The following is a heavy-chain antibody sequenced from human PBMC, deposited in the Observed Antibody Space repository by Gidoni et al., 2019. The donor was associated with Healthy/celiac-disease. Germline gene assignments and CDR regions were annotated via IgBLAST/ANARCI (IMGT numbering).Heavy chain of an antibody. D-gene: IGHD5-18*01. CDR2: INSDIITT. Sequence: EVQLVESGGGLVQPGGSLRLSCAASGFTFSSYWMHWVRQAPGKGLVWLSHINSDIITTSYADSVKGRFTISRDNAKNTLYLQMNCLRAEDTAVYYCARGGSYGTFDYWGQGSLVTVSS. V-gene: IGHV3-74*01. CDR1: GFTFSSYW. J-gene: IGHJ4*02. CDR3: ARGGSYGTFDY.